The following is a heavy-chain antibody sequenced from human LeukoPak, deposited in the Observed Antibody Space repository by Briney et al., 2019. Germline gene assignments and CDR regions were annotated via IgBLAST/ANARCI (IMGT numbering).Heavy chain of an antibody. D-gene: IGHD5-12*01. V-gene: IGHV3-30*04. CDR2: ISYDGSNK. J-gene: IGHJ4*02. CDR1: GFTFSLYA. CDR3: AKERWLRFFDY. Sequence: GGSLRLSCAASGFTFSLYAMHWVRQAPGKGLEWVAVISYDGSNKYYADSVKGRFTISRDNSKNTLYLEMNSLRAEDTAVYYCAKERWLRFFDYWGQGTLVTVSS.